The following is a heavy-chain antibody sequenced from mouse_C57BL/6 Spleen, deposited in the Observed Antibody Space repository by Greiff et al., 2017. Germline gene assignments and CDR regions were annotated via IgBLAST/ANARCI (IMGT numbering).Heavy chain of an antibody. D-gene: IGHD1-1*01. J-gene: IGHJ1*03. V-gene: IGHV5-4*01. CDR3: ARDSTTVVSYWYFDV. CDR2: ISDGGSYT. CDR1: GFTFSSYA. Sequence: KLMESGGGLVKPGGSLKLSCAASGFTFSSYAMSWVRQTPEKRLEWVATISDGGSYTYYPDNVKGRFTISRDNAKNNLYLQMSHLKSEDTAMYYCARDSTTVVSYWYFDVWGTGTTVTVAS.